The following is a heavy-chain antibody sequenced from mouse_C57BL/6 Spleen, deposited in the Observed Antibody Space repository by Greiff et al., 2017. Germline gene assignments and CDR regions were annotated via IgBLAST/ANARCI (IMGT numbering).Heavy chain of an antibody. Sequence: QVQLQQPGAELVRPGSSVKLSCKASGYTFTSYWMHWVKQRPIQGLEWIGNIDPSDSDTHYNQKFKDKATLTVDKSSSTAYMQLSILTSDDSAVYYCARGDYYGSSFFDYWGQGTTLTVSS. J-gene: IGHJ2*01. CDR1: GYTFTSYW. V-gene: IGHV1-52*01. D-gene: IGHD1-1*01. CDR3: ARGDYYGSSFFDY. CDR2: IDPSDSDT.